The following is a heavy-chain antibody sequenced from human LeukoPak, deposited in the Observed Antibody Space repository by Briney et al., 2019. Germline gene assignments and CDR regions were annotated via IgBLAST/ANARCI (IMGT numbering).Heavy chain of an antibody. J-gene: IGHJ6*02. CDR2: ISSSGSTI. D-gene: IGHD4-23*01. CDR1: GFTFSDYY. V-gene: IGHV3-11*01. Sequence: GGSLRLSCAASGFTFSDYYMSWIRQAPGKGLEWVSYISSSGSTIYYADSVKGRFTISRDNAKNSLYLQMNSLRAEDTAVYYCASLMTTVVTYYYYYGMDVWGQGTTVTVSS. CDR3: ASLMTTVVTYYYYYGMDV.